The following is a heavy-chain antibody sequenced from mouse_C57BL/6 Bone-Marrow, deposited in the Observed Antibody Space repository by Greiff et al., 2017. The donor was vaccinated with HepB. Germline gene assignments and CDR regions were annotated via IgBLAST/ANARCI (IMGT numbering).Heavy chain of an antibody. J-gene: IGHJ1*03. V-gene: IGHV1-66*01. CDR2: IYPGSGNT. Sequence: QVQLQQSGPELVKPGASVKISCKASGYSFTSYYIHWVKQRPGQGLEWIGWIYPGSGNTKYNEKFKGKATLTADTSSSTAYMQLSSLTSEDSAVYYCATDDGYFHWYFDVWGTGTTVTVSS. CDR3: ATDDGYFHWYFDV. D-gene: IGHD2-3*01. CDR1: GYSFTSYY.